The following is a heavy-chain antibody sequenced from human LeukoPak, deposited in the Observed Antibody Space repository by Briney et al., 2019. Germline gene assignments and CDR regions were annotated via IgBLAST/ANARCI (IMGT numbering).Heavy chain of an antibody. CDR3: ARARIDTAKMVWGY. J-gene: IGHJ4*02. V-gene: IGHV3-7*05. CDR1: GFTFSSYW. CDR2: IKQDGSEK. D-gene: IGHD5-18*01. Sequence: GGSLRLSCAASGFTFSSYWMSWVRQAPGKGLEWVANIKQDGSEKYYVDSVKGRFTISRDNAKNSLHLQMNSLRAEDTAVYYCARARIDTAKMVWGYWGQGTLVTVS.